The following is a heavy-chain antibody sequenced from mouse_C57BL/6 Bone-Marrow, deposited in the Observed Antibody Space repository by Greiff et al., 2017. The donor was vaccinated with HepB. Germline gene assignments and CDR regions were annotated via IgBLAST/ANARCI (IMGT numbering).Heavy chain of an antibody. J-gene: IGHJ4*01. CDR1: GYAFSSYW. Sequence: QVQLQQPGAELVKPGASVKISCKASGYAFSSYWMNWVKQRPGKGLEWIGQIYPGDGDTNYNGKFKGKATLTADKSSSTAYMQLSSLTSEDSAVYFCARFQIYYYGSSYLYYYAMDYWGQGTSVTVSS. D-gene: IGHD1-1*01. CDR2: IYPGDGDT. CDR3: ARFQIYYYGSSYLYYYAMDY. V-gene: IGHV1-80*01.